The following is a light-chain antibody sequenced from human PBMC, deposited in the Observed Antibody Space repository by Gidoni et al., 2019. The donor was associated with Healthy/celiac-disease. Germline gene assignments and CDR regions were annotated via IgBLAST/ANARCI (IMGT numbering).Light chain of an antibody. CDR1: QRVSSN. Sequence: EIMMPQSPATLSVSPGERATLSFRASQRVSSNLAWYQQKPGQAPRLLIYGASPRATGIPARFSGSVSGTEFSLTISSLQSEDFAVYYCQQYNNWPPLTFGGGTKVEIK. CDR2: GAS. J-gene: IGKJ4*01. CDR3: QQYNNWPPLT. V-gene: IGKV3-15*01.